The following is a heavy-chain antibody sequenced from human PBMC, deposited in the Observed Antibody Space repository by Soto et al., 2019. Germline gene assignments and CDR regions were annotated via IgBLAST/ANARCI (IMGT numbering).Heavy chain of an antibody. Sequence: SETLSLTCTGSGGSISSYYWSWIRQPPRKGLEWIAYIYYSGSTKYNPSLKSRVTISVDMSKNQFSLKLSSVTAADTAVYYCARAEYCSGGNCYKYFDYWGQGTLVTV. CDR2: IYYSGST. CDR1: GGSISSYY. D-gene: IGHD2-15*01. CDR3: ARAEYCSGGNCYKYFDY. J-gene: IGHJ4*02. V-gene: IGHV4-59*01.